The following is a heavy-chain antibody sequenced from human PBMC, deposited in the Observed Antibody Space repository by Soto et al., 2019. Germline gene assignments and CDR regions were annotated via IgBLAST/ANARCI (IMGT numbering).Heavy chain of an antibody. J-gene: IGHJ4*02. V-gene: IGHV4-39*01. CDR2: IYYSGST. CDR1: DGSISSTSYY. CDR3: AIPRDTSRWPFDY. D-gene: IGHD6-19*01. Sequence: QLQLQESGPRLVKPSETLSLTCTVSDGSISSTSYYWGWIRQPPGKGLEWIGSIYYSGSTYYNPSLKTRVTISVDSSKNQFSLKVSSVTAADTAMYYCAIPRDTSRWPFDYWGQGTLVTVSS.